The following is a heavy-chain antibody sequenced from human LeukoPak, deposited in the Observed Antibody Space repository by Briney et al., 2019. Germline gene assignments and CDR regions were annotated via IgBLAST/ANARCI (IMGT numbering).Heavy chain of an antibody. D-gene: IGHD2-15*01. J-gene: IGHJ6*02. CDR2: MNPNSGNT. V-gene: IGHV1-8*02. Sequence: ASVKVSCKASGYTFTSYYMHWVRQATGQGLEWMGWMNPNSGNTGYAQKFQGRVTMTRNTSISTAYMELSSLRSEDTAVYYCARGRVVVAATPVAYYYGMDVWGQGTTVTVSS. CDR1: GYTFTSYY. CDR3: ARGRVVVAATPVAYYYGMDV.